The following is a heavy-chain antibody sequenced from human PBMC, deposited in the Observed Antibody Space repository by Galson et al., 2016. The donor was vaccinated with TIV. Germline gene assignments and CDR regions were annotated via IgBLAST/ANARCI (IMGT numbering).Heavy chain of an antibody. Sequence: SLRLSCAASGFTFSNYWMSWVRQAPGKGLEWVANIKQTGSEKYYVDSVKGRFTISRDNAKNSLHLQMNSLGAEDTAVYYCARQYYFYSYGMDVWGQGTAVTVSS. V-gene: IGHV3-7*01. CDR1: GFTFSNYW. CDR3: ARQYYFYSYGMDV. J-gene: IGHJ6*02. CDR2: IKQTGSEK.